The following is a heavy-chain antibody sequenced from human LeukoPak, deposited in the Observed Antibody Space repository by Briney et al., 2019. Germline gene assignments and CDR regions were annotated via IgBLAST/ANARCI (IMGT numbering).Heavy chain of an antibody. CDR3: ARTYCSSTSCLVDY. CDR2: ISSSGGST. D-gene: IGHD2-2*01. Sequence: GGSLRLSCAASGFTFSSYSMHWVRQAPGKGLEYVSAISSSGGSTYYAHSVKGRFTISRDNSKNTLYLQMGSLRAEDMAVYYCARTYCSSTSCLVDYWGQGTPVTVSS. J-gene: IGHJ4*02. V-gene: IGHV3-64*01. CDR1: GFTFSSYS.